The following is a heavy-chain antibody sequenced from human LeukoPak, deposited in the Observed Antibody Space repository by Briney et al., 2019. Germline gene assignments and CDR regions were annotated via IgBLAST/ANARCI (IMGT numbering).Heavy chain of an antibody. CDR1: GGSISGYY. V-gene: IGHV4-59*08. Sequence: PSETLSLTCAVSGGSISGYYWSWIRQSPDKGLEWIGYIYYSGSTNYNPSLKSRVTISVDTSKNQFSLKLSSVTAADTAVYYCARQYYDSSGYYPDYFDYWGQGTLVTVSS. CDR2: IYYSGST. D-gene: IGHD3-22*01. J-gene: IGHJ4*02. CDR3: ARQYYDSSGYYPDYFDY.